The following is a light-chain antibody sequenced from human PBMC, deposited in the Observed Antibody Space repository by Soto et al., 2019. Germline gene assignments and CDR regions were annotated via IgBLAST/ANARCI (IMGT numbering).Light chain of an antibody. J-gene: IGKJ2*01. CDR2: GAS. CDR1: QRVSSSY. V-gene: IGKV3-20*01. Sequence: EIVLTQSPGTLSLSPGERATLSCRASQRVSSSYLAWYQQKPGQAPRLLIYGASSRATGIPDRFSGSGSETDFTLTISRLEPEDFAVYFCQQYGSSPPFTFGQGTKVEI. CDR3: QQYGSSPPFT.